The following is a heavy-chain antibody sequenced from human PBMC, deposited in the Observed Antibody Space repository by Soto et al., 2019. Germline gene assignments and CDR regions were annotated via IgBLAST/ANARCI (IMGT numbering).Heavy chain of an antibody. CDR1: GFTVSSNY. D-gene: IGHD6-13*01. V-gene: IGHV3-66*01. Sequence: EVQLVESGGGLVQPGGSLRLSCAASGFTVSSNYMSWVRQAPGKGLERVSIIYSGATTYYADSVKGRFTISRDKSKNTLYLHTNSPRAEDTAVYYCARAGISQAAAGSLDCWPMGSWGQGTLVTVSS. J-gene: IGHJ4*02. CDR2: IYSGATT. CDR3: ARAGISQAAAGSLDCWPMGS.